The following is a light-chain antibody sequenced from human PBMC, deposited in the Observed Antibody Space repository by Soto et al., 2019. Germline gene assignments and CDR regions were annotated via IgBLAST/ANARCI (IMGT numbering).Light chain of an antibody. CDR1: GSDIGGYNY. CDR2: EVN. V-gene: IGLV2-14*01. J-gene: IGLJ3*02. Sequence: QSALTQPASVSGSPGQSITISCTGTGSDIGGYNYVSWYQQYPGKAPKLMIYEVNNRPSGVSDRFSGSKSGNTASLTISGLQAEDEADYFCSSYTTSSTLVCGGGTKLTVL. CDR3: SSYTTSSTLV.